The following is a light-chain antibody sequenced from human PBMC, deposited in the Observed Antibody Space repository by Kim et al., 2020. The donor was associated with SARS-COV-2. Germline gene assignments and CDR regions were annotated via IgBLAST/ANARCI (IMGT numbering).Light chain of an antibody. CDR3: QQSSGTPHT. V-gene: IGKV1-39*01. Sequence: SASVGDRVTLTCRSSRSINKYLNWYQQKLGKAPKLLITAASSLQSGVPSRFSGSGSGTDFTLTISSLQPEDFATYYCQQSSGTPHTFGQGTKLEI. CDR1: RSINKY. J-gene: IGKJ2*01. CDR2: AAS.